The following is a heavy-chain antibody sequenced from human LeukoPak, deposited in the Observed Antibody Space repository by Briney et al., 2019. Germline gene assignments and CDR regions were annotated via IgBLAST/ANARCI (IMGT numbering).Heavy chain of an antibody. CDR2: FDPEDGET. D-gene: IGHD4-11*01. V-gene: IGHV1-24*01. Sequence: GASVKVSCKVSGYTLTELSIHWVRQAPGKGLEWMGGFDPEDGETIFAQNFQGRVTMTEDTSTDTAYLELSSLRSEDTALYYCATNSGTITTQEVYAFDMWGQGTMVTVSS. J-gene: IGHJ3*02. CDR1: GYTLTELS. CDR3: ATNSGTITTQEVYAFDM.